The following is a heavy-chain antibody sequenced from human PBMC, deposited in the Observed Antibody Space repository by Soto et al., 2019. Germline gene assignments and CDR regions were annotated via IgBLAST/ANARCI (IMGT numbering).Heavy chain of an antibody. CDR1: TFTFSSYA. D-gene: IGHD6-13*01. V-gene: IGHV3-23*01. CDR2: ISGSGFTT. Sequence: GGSLRLSCAASTFTFSSYAMSWVRQAPGKGLEWVSGISGSGFTTYYADSVKGRFTISRDNSKNTLYLQMSSLRADDTAVYYCAKGPQGAAAADYSYMDVWGKGTTVTVSS. J-gene: IGHJ6*03. CDR3: AKGPQGAAAADYSYMDV.